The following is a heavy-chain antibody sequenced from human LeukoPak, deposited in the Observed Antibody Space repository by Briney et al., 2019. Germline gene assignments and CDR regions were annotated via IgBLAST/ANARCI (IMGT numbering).Heavy chain of an antibody. CDR3: AKPPENVVGTSPFYFDS. CDR2: IRSSGRTT. J-gene: IGHJ4*02. CDR1: GFTFKNSA. Sequence: PGGSLRLSCAASGFTFKNSAMNWVRQAPGKGPEWVTVIRSSGRTTDYADSVKGRFTISSDNSNNTLFLQMIRLRAEDTAVYYCAKPPENVVGTSPFYFDSWGQGTLVTVSS. V-gene: IGHV3-23*01. D-gene: IGHD1-26*01.